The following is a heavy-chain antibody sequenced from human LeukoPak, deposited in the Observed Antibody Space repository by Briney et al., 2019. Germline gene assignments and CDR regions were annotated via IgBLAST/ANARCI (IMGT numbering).Heavy chain of an antibody. Sequence: SETLSLTCTVSGGSISSYYRSWIRQPAGKGLEWIGRIHTSGSTNNNPSLKSRVTMSVDTSKNQFSLKLSSVTAADTAVYYCARGSYYYYYDSSGYEGTGFDYWGQGTLVTVSS. CDR1: GGSISSYY. J-gene: IGHJ4*02. V-gene: IGHV4-4*07. CDR2: IHTSGST. D-gene: IGHD3-22*01. CDR3: ARGSYYYYYDSSGYEGTGFDY.